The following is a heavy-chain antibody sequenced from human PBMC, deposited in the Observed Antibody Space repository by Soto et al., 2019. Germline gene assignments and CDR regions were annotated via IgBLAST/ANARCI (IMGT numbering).Heavy chain of an antibody. CDR1: GGSISPFY. D-gene: IGHD6-6*01. J-gene: IGHJ4*02. CDR2: LYYSGST. CDR3: ARVGGVAARTFDY. Sequence: PSETLSLTCTVSGGSISPFYWSWVRQPPGKGLEWIGYLYYSGSTNYNPSLKSRVTISVDASKNRVSLRLTSVTAADTAVYYCARVGGVAARTFDYWGQGTVVTVSS. V-gene: IGHV4-59*01.